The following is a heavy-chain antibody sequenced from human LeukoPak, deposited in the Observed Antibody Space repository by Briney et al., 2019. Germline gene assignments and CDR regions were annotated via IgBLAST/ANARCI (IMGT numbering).Heavy chain of an antibody. D-gene: IGHD1-26*01. J-gene: IGHJ3*02. Sequence: SETLSLTCTVSGGSISSYYWSWIRQPPGKGLEWIVYIYYSGSTNYNPSLKSRVTISVDTSKNQFSLKLSSVTAADTAVYYCARDREVGATPAFDIWGQGTMVTVSS. CDR2: IYYSGST. CDR1: GGSISSYY. V-gene: IGHV4-59*01. CDR3: ARDREVGATPAFDI.